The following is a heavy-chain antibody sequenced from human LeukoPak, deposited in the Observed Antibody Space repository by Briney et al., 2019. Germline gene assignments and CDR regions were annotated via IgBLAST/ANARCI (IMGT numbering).Heavy chain of an antibody. J-gene: IGHJ4*02. D-gene: IGHD4-11*01. CDR3: AKDGYRHYAPCFDH. CDR1: GVTFSRYS. Sequence: PGRSLRVSCAASGVTFSRYSMHWVRQAPGKGLEWVADISYDGSKKYNADSVKGRFTISRDNTKNTLYLQMNSLRAENTGVYYCAKDGYRHYAPCFDHWGQGTLVTVSS. V-gene: IGHV3-30*18. CDR2: ISYDGSKK.